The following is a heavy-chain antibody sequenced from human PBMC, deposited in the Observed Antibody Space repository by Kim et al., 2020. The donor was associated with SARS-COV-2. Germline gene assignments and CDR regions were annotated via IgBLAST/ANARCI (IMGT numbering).Heavy chain of an antibody. Sequence: GGSLRLSCAASGFTFSSYSMNWVRQAPGKGLEWVSYISSSSSTIYYADSVKGQFTISRDNAKNSLYLQMNSLRDEDTAVYYCARDEAVQSDMIWNYYGMDVWGQGTTVTVSS. CDR1: GFTFSSYS. D-gene: IGHD3-16*01. CDR2: ISSSSSTI. J-gene: IGHJ6*02. CDR3: ARDEAVQSDMIWNYYGMDV. V-gene: IGHV3-48*02.